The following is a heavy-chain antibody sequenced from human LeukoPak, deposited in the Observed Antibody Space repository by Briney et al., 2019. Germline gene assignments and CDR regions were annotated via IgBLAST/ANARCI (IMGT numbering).Heavy chain of an antibody. D-gene: IGHD6-13*01. CDR3: AREAAGTPFDY. Sequence: DSLNVSCTVSGYTITSYAIHWVRLPHEQRHELMGWINAGNGNTKYSRNLPGRVTITRDTSESTAYMGLSRLRSDETAVYYCAREAAGTPFDYWGQGTLVTVSS. V-gene: IGHV1-3*01. J-gene: IGHJ4*02. CDR1: GYTITSYA. CDR2: INAGNGNT.